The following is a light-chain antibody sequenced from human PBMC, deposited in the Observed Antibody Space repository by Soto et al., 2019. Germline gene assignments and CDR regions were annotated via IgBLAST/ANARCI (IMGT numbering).Light chain of an antibody. Sequence: EIVLTQSLDALSLNKRERVSLSCRASRPVVRQYIAWYPQKPGQAPRLLIHDAVSRATGIPDRFSGSDSASGTDFTLTISRLEPEDFAVYYCQQYGDSPITFGQGTRLEIK. J-gene: IGKJ5*01. V-gene: IGKV3-20*01. CDR1: RPVVRQY. CDR2: DAV. CDR3: QQYGDSPIT.